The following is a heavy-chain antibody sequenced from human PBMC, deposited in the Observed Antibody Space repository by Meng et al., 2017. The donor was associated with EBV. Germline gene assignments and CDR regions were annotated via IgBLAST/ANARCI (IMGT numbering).Heavy chain of an antibody. CDR1: GGPFRSDA. Sequence: QVQVWQSGAELKRPGSSVKITCKTSGGPFRSDAVSWVRQGPGQGLEWLGGLIPMSGAPHYAQKFQDRVTITADEYTRTHYMELSSLRSDDTAMYYCASESGRGFTPDFWGQGTLVTVSS. J-gene: IGHJ4*02. CDR3: ASESGRGFTPDF. V-gene: IGHV1-69*01. D-gene: IGHD3-10*01. CDR2: LIPMSGAP.